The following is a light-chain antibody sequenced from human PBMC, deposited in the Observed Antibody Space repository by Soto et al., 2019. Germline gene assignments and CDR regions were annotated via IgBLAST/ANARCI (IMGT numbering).Light chain of an antibody. CDR3: QQSYSTLLT. CDR1: QSISSY. CDR2: AAS. J-gene: IGKJ1*01. V-gene: IGKV1-39*01. Sequence: DIQMTQSPSSLSASVGDRVTITCRASQSISSYLNWYQQKPGKAPKLLIYAASSLQSGVPSRFSGSGSGTDFTLTISSLQPEDFATYYCQQSYSTLLTVGQGTKVDIK.